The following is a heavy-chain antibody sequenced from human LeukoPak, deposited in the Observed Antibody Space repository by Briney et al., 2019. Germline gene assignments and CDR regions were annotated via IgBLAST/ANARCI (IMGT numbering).Heavy chain of an antibody. Sequence: SETLSLTCAVYGGSFSGYYWSWIRQPPGKGLEWIGEINHSGSTNYNPSLKSRVTISVDTSKNQFSLKLSSVTAADTAVYYCARGSRRRLGGSGSYYNGFDYWGQGTLVTVSS. D-gene: IGHD3-10*01. CDR2: INHSGST. J-gene: IGHJ4*02. V-gene: IGHV4-34*01. CDR1: GGSFSGYY. CDR3: ARGSRRRLGGSGSYYNGFDY.